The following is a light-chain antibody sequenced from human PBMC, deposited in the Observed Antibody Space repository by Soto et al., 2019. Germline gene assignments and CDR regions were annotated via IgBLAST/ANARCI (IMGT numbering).Light chain of an antibody. CDR2: EVS. Sequence: QSALTQPASVSGSPGQSITISCTGTSSDVVGYNSVSWFQQHPSKAPKLIIYEVSHRPSGVSILFSGSKSGNTASLTISGLQAEDEADYYCNSYRHSTTLVFGTGTKVTVL. CDR3: NSYRHSTTLV. CDR1: SSDVVGYNS. J-gene: IGLJ1*01. V-gene: IGLV2-14*01.